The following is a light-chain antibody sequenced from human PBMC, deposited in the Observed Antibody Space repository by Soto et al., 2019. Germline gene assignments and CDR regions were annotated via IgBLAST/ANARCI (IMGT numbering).Light chain of an antibody. J-gene: IGKJ3*01. Sequence: DIQMTQSPSTLSASVGDRVTITCRASQSISSWLAWYQQKPGKAPKLLIYDASSLESGVPSRFSGSGSGTEFTLTITRLEPEDFAVYYCQQYGSSLFTFGPGTKVDFK. CDR2: DAS. V-gene: IGKV1-5*01. CDR1: QSISSW. CDR3: QQYGSSLFT.